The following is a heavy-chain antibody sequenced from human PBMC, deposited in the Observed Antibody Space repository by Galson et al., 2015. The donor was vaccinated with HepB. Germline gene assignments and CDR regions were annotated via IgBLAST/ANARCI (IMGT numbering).Heavy chain of an antibody. CDR1: GYTFSSYS. J-gene: IGHJ5*02. CDR2: ISPHNGYT. V-gene: IGHV1-18*01. CDR3: ARGGYVVAVGATQNNWFDP. Sequence: SVKVSCKASGYTFSSYSITWVRQAPGQGLEWMGRISPHNGYTTYAQKFQGRVTMTTDAPTSTAYMEVRRLRSDDTAVYYCARGGYVVAVGATQNNWFDPWGQGTLVTVSS. D-gene: IGHD2-15*01.